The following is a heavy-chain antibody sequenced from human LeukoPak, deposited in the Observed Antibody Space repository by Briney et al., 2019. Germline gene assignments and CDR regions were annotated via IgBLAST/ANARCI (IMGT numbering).Heavy chain of an antibody. Sequence: GGSLSLSCAASGFPLISFWMHWVRQAQGKGLVWVSRINTDGSRTTYADSVKGRFTISRDNAKNTLYLQMDSLRAEDTAVYYCARDRDLYSSGWFDSWGQGTLVTVSS. D-gene: IGHD6-19*01. CDR3: ARDRDLYSSGWFDS. J-gene: IGHJ5*01. CDR1: GFPLISFW. V-gene: IGHV3-74*01. CDR2: INTDGSRT.